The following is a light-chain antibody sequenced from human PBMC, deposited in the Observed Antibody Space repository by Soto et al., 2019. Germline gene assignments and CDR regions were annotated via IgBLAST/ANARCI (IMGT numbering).Light chain of an antibody. CDR1: QAISTW. CDR2: DAS. J-gene: IGKJ1*01. V-gene: IGKV1-5*01. CDR3: QQYNTDWT. Sequence: IQLTQSPSTLSASVRDRVTINCRASQAISTWLASYHPNPRKRPKLLIFDASTFESGVPSRFSGSGSGTQFTLTINGLQPDDFATYYCQQYNTDWTFGQGTKVDI.